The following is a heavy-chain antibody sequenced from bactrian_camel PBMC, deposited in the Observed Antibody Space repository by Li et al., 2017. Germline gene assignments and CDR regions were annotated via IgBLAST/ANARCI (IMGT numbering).Heavy chain of an antibody. D-gene: IGHD5*01. CDR2: GNSGGGRS. Sequence: VQLVESGGGLVQPGGSLRLSCAASGFTLSSYDMSYVRQAPGKGLEWVSTGNSGGGRSYYADSVKGRFTISQDNTKNAVHLQMTSLRPEDTAMYYCRALVRPVDHDCVGQGTQVTVS. V-gene: IGHV3S40*01. J-gene: IGHJ4*01. CDR1: GFTLSSYD.